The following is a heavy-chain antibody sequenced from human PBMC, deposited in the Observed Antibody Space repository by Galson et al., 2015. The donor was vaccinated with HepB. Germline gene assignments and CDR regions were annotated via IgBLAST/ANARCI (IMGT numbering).Heavy chain of an antibody. V-gene: IGHV3-30-3*01. CDR1: GFTFSNYA. Sequence: SLRLSCAASGFTFSNYAMHWVRQAPGKGLEWVSFISYDGTNKYYAHSVTGRFTISRDTSENTLYLQMNSLRPDDSAVYYCARGGGFYGSYTEYYFDDRGQGTRVTVSS. CDR2: ISYDGTNK. CDR3: ARGGGFYGSYTEYYFDD. J-gene: IGHJ4*02. D-gene: IGHD2-2*02.